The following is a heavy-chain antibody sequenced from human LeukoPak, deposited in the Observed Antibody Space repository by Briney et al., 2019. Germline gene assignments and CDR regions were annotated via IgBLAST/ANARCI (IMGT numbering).Heavy chain of an antibody. J-gene: IGHJ4*02. CDR2: IIPIFGTA. V-gene: IGHV1-69*05. Sequence: SVKVSCKASGGTFSSYAISWVRQAPGQGLEWMGRIIPIFGTANYAQKFQGRVTITTDESTSTAYMELSSLRSEDTAVYYCASLPNGAAGSFDYWGQGILVTVSS. CDR1: GGTFSSYA. CDR3: ASLPNGAAGSFDY. D-gene: IGHD6-13*01.